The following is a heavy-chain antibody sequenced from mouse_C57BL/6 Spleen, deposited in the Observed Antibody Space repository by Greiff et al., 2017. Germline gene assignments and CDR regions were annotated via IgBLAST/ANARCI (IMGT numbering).Heavy chain of an antibody. CDR3: ASPYDYDEAWFAY. CDR1: GFTFSDYG. J-gene: IGHJ3*01. CDR2: ISSGSSTI. D-gene: IGHD2-4*01. Sequence: EVQLVESGGGLVKPGGSLKLSCAASGFTFSDYGMHWVRQAPEKGLEWVAYISSGSSTIYYADTVKGRFTISRDNAKNTLFLQMTSLRSEDTAMYYCASPYDYDEAWFAYWGQGTLVTVSA. V-gene: IGHV5-17*01.